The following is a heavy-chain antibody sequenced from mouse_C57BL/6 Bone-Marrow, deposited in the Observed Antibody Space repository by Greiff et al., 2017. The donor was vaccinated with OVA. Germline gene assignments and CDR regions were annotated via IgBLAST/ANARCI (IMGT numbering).Heavy chain of an antibody. Sequence: QVQLKESGPELVKPGASVKISCKASGYAFSSSWMNWVKQRPGKGLEWIGRIYPGDGDTNYNGKFEGKATLTADKSSSTAYMQLSSLTSEDSAVYFCARFYGSSYHAMDYWGQGTSVTVSS. J-gene: IGHJ4*01. CDR1: GYAFSSSW. CDR3: ARFYGSSYHAMDY. V-gene: IGHV1-82*01. CDR2: IYPGDGDT. D-gene: IGHD1-1*01.